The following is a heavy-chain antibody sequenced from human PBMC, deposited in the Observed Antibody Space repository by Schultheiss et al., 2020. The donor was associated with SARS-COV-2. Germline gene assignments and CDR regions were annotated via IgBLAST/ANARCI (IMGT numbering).Heavy chain of an antibody. V-gene: IGHV4-59*12. CDR1: GGSISSYY. CDR3: ARAEQLVRGGYYYYMDV. J-gene: IGHJ6*03. D-gene: IGHD6-13*01. CDR2: IYHSGST. Sequence: SETLSLTCTVSGGSISSYYWSWIRQPPGKGLEWIGSIYHSGSTNYNPSLKSRVTISVDTSKNQFSLKLSSVTAADTAVYYCARAEQLVRGGYYYYMDVWGKGTTVTVSS.